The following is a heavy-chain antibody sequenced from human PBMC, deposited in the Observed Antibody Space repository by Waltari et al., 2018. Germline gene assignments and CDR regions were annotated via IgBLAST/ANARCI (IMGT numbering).Heavy chain of an antibody. CDR2: IISDSSTI. CDR3: AKTIDD. J-gene: IGHJ4*02. V-gene: IGHV3-48*01. CDR1: GFTFSTYN. Sequence: EVQLVECGGGLVRLGGSLSLPCAASGFTFSTYNMSWVREAPGMVLEWVSYIISDSSTICYADSVRGRFTISRDNVKNSLYLQMNSLRAEDTAVYYCAKTIDDWGQGTLVTVSS.